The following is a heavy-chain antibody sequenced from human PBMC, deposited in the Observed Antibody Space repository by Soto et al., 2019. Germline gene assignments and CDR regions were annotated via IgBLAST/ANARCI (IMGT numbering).Heavy chain of an antibody. V-gene: IGHV3-11*06. CDR3: ARLKAAAADY. CDR1: GFTFSDYY. D-gene: IGHD6-13*01. J-gene: IGHJ4*02. CDR2: ISSSSSYT. Sequence: VGSLRLSCAASGFTFSDYYMSWIRQAPGKGLEWVSYISSSSSYTNYADSVKGRFTISRDNAKNSLYLQMNSLRAEDTAVYYCARLKAAAADYWGQGTLVTVSS.